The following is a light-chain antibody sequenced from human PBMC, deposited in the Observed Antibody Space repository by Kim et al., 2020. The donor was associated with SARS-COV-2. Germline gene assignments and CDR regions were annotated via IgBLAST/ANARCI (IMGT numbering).Light chain of an antibody. V-gene: IGKV3-15*01. CDR1: QSVSSN. CDR2: GAS. Sequence: SGSPGERATLSCRASQSVSSNLAWYQQSPGQGPRLLIYGASTRATDVPARFSGSGSGTEFTLTISSLQSEDFAVYYCQQYNKWPLTFGGGTKVEI. J-gene: IGKJ4*01. CDR3: QQYNKWPLT.